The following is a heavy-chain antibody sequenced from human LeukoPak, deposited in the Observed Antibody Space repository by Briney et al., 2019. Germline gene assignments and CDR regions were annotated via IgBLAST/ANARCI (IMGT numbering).Heavy chain of an antibody. J-gene: IGHJ4*02. CDR1: GFTFSNYA. CDR2: ISGSGSGT. Sequence: GGSLRLSCAAPGFTFSNYAVSWVRQAPGKGLEWVSAISGSGSGTYYADSVKGRFTISRDNSKNTLYLQMNSLRAEDTAVYYCAMGPRGTYFDYWGQGTLVTVSS. CDR3: AMGPRGTYFDY. V-gene: IGHV3-23*01. D-gene: IGHD1-26*01.